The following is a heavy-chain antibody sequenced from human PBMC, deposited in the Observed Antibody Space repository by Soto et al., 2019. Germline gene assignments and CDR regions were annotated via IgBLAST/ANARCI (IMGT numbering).Heavy chain of an antibody. CDR1: GFTFSTYG. J-gene: IGHJ6*01. CDR2: IWYDGSKI. D-gene: IGHD6-13*01. Sequence: GGSLRLSCAASGFTFSTYGMHWVRQAPGKGLEWVAVIWYDGSKIYYADSVKGRFIISRDNSKSTLYLQMNSLRAEDTAVYYCARPLEQHQLGFGMDVWGQGSPVTVSS. V-gene: IGHV3-33*01. CDR3: ARPLEQHQLGFGMDV.